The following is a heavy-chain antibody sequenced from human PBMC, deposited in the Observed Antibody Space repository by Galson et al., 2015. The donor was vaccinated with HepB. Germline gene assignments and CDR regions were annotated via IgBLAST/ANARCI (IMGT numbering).Heavy chain of an antibody. J-gene: IGHJ3*02. Sequence: TLSLACTVSGGSISSGGYYWRWIRQHPGKGLGWIGYIYYSGSTYYNPSLKSRVTISVDTSKNQFSLKLTSVTAADTAVYYCAREGNSGSSYGVFDIWGQGTMVTVSS. CDR2: IYYSGST. CDR1: GGSISSGGYY. CDR3: AREGNSGSSYGVFDI. D-gene: IGHD1-26*01. V-gene: IGHV4-31*03.